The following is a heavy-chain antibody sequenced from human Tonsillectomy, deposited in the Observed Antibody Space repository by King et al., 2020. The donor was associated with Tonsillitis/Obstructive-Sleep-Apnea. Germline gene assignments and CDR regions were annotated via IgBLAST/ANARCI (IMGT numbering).Heavy chain of an antibody. V-gene: IGHV4-59*01. CDR2: ISYSGST. CDR3: ARGIRGDNDAFDI. Sequence: QLQESGPGLVKPSETLSLTCTVSGGSISSYYWIWIRQPPGKGLYWIWYISYSGSTNYNPSLKSRVTISVDTSKNQFSLKLSSVTAADTAVYYCARGIRGDNDAFDIWGQGTMVTVSS. D-gene: IGHD3-10*01. CDR1: GGSISSYY. J-gene: IGHJ3*02.